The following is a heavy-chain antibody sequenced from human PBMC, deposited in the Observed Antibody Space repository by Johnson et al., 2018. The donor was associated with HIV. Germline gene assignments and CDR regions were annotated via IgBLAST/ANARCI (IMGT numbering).Heavy chain of an antibody. D-gene: IGHD7-27*01. CDR3: VRSPNWALGDI. Sequence: QVYLVESGGGVVQPGRSLRLSCAASGFTFSSYGMHWVRQAPGKGLEWVAVISYDGSNKYYADSVKGRFTISRDNSKNTLYLQMNSLTADDTAIYYCVRSPNWALGDIWGQGTMATVSS. CDR1: GFTFSSYG. CDR2: ISYDGSNK. V-gene: IGHV3-30*03. J-gene: IGHJ3*02.